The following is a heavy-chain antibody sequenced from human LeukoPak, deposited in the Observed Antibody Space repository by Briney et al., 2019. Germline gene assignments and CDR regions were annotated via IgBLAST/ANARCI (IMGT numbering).Heavy chain of an antibody. CDR3: ARDSVPAVVYGYDPTFDY. Sequence: SVKVSCKASGGTFSSYAISWVRQAPGQGLEWMGGIIPIFGTANYAQKFQGRVTITADESTSTAYMELSSLRSEDTAVYYCARDSVPAVVYGYDPTFDYWGQGILVTVSS. CDR2: IIPIFGTA. J-gene: IGHJ4*02. V-gene: IGHV1-69*13. D-gene: IGHD5-12*01. CDR1: GGTFSSYA.